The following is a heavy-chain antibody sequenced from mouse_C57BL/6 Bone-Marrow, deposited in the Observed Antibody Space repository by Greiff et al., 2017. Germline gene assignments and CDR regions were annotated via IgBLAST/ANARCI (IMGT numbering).Heavy chain of an antibody. CDR3: ARGLGFDY. CDR2: IYPRSGNT. CDR1: GYTFTSYG. Sequence: QVQLQQSGAELARPGASVKLSCTASGYTFTSYGISWVQQSTGQGLEWIGEIYPRSGNTYYNEKFKGKGTLTADKSSSTAYMELRSLTSEDSAVYFCARGLGFDYWGQGTTLTVSA. J-gene: IGHJ2*01. V-gene: IGHV1-81*01. D-gene: IGHD4-1*01.